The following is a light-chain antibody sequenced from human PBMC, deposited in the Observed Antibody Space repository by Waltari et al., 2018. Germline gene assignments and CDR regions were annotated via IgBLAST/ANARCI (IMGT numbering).Light chain of an antibody. CDR3: QHYLRLPVA. CDR1: QSVRRT. Sequence: SCRASQSVRRTLAWYQQKPGQAPRLLIYGASNRATGIPDRFIGSGSGTEFSLTISGLEPEDSAVYYCQHYLRLPVAFGQGTKVEIK. J-gene: IGKJ1*01. CDR2: GAS. V-gene: IGKV3-20*01.